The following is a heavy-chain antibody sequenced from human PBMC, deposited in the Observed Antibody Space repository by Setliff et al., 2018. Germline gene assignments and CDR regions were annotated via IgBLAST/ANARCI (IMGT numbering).Heavy chain of an antibody. J-gene: IGHJ4*02. Sequence: GGSLRLSCVASGFSFSSYWMHWVRQVPGKGLVWVSRINSDESRRNYGGSVKGRFTISSDNAKNTLYLQMNSLRAEDTAVYYCARGFDVCGGGACYTDGPYYFDYWGLGTLVTVSS. D-gene: IGHD2-21*02. CDR2: INSDESRR. V-gene: IGHV3-74*01. CDR3: ARGFDVCGGGACYTDGPYYFDY. CDR1: GFSFSSYW.